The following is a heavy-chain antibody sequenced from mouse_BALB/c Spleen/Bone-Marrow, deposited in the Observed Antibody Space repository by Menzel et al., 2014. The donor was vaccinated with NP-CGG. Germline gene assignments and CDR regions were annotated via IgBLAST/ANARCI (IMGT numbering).Heavy chain of an antibody. CDR2: INPDSSTI. CDR1: GFDFXRDW. D-gene: IGHD2-10*02. J-gene: IGHJ3*01. CDR3: ARQYGNYWFAY. Sequence: EVKLQESGGGLVQPGGSLKLSCAASGFDFXRDWMTWVRQAPGKGLEWIGEINPDSSTINYAPSLKDKFIISRDNAKNTLDLQMSKVRSEDTALYYCARQYGNYWFAYWGQGTLVTVSA. V-gene: IGHV4-1*02.